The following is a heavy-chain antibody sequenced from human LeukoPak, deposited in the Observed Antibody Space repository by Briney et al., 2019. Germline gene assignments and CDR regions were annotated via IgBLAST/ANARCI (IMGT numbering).Heavy chain of an antibody. Sequence: GASVRVSCKASGYTFTSYYMHWVRQAPGQGLEWMGIINPSGGSTSYAQKFQGRVTMTRDTSTSTVYMELSSLRSEDTAVYYCARDLGRITMVRGPVDCWGQGTLVTVSS. CDR1: GYTFTSYY. D-gene: IGHD3-10*01. J-gene: IGHJ4*02. CDR2: INPSGGST. V-gene: IGHV1-46*01. CDR3: ARDLGRITMVRGPVDC.